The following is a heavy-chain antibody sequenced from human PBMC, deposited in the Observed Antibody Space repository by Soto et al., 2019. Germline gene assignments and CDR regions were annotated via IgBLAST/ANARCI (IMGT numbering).Heavy chain of an antibody. Sequence: QVQLVESGGGVVQPGRSLRLSCAASGFTFSSYAMHWVRQAPGKGLEWVAVISYDGSNKYYADSVEGRFTISRDNSKNTLYLQMNSLRAEDTAVYYCAREDVDYGDYVWAFDIWGQGTMVTVSS. D-gene: IGHD4-17*01. J-gene: IGHJ3*02. CDR2: ISYDGSNK. V-gene: IGHV3-30-3*01. CDR3: AREDVDYGDYVWAFDI. CDR1: GFTFSSYA.